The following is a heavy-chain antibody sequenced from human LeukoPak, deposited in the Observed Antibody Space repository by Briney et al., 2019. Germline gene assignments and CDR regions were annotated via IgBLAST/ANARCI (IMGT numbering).Heavy chain of an antibody. J-gene: IGHJ5*02. CDR2: IISSGGYR. D-gene: IGHD1-7*01. CDR1: GFNFSDYY. Sequence: SGGSLRLSCAASGFNFSDYYINWVRQAPGKGLEWVSSIISSGGYRYYADSVKGRFTISRDNAKNSLYLQMNSLRAEDTAVYFCARGFMTGTTRGDWFDPWGQGTLVTVSS. V-gene: IGHV3-21*01. CDR3: ARGFMTGTTRGDWFDP.